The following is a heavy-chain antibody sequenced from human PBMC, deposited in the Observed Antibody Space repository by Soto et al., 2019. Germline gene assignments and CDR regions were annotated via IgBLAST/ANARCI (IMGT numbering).Heavy chain of an antibody. CDR2: IIPSFGTA. D-gene: IGHD2-15*01. Sequence: QVQLVQSGAEVKKPGSSVKVSCKAPGGTFSSYAISWVRQAPGQGLEWMGGIIPSFGTANYAQKFQGRVTIPADESTSTGYMELSRLRSEDTAVYYCARSQGGSSSLDIYYYYYYGMDVWGQWTTVTVSS. CDR1: GGTFSSYA. CDR3: ARSQGGSSSLDIYYYYYYGMDV. J-gene: IGHJ6*02. V-gene: IGHV1-69*01.